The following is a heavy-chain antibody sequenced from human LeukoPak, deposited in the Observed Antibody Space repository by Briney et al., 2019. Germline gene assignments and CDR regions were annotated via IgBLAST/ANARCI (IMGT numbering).Heavy chain of an antibody. CDR2: VKLDGSEE. Sequence: GTLSLTCAVSGGPISSSNWWSWVRQAPGKGLEWVANVKLDGSEENYADSVKGRFTISRGNAKNSLYLQMNSLRAEDTAVYYCARVGGYCSGGSCYLLRFDYWGQGTLVTVSS. CDR3: ARVGGYCSGGSCYLLRFDY. D-gene: IGHD2-15*01. V-gene: IGHV3-7*01. CDR1: GGPISSSNW. J-gene: IGHJ4*02.